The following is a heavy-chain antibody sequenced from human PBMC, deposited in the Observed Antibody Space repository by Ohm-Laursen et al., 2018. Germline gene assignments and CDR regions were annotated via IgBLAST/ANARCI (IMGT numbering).Heavy chain of an antibody. D-gene: IGHD3-16*01. J-gene: IGHJ4*02. CDR1: GFTFSSYS. CDR2: ISSSSSYI. CDR3: ARDPVRGLTDY. V-gene: IGHV3-21*01. Sequence: GSLRLSCAASGFTFSSYSMNWVRQAPGKGLEWVSSISSSSSYIYYADSVKGRFTISRDNAKNSLYLQINSLRAEDTAVYYCARDPVRGLTDYWGQGTLVTVSS.